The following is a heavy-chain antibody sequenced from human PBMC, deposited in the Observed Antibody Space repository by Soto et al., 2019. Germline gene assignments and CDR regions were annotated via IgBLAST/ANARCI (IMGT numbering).Heavy chain of an antibody. CDR2: IIPIFGTA. CDR1: GGTFSSYA. J-gene: IGHJ4*02. D-gene: IGHD3-22*01. CDR3: ARDTTYYYDSSGYYYGVY. V-gene: IGHV1-69*13. Sequence: GASVKVSCKASGGTFSSYAISWVRQAPGQGLEWMGGIIPIFGTANYAQKFQGRVTITADESTSTAYMELSSLRSEDTAVYYCARDTTYYYDSSGYYYGVYCGQGTLVTVSS.